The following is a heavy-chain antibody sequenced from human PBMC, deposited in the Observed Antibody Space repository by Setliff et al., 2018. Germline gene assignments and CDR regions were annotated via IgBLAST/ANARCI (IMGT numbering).Heavy chain of an antibody. CDR2: INHNGST. Sequence: PSDTLSLTCAVYGESFSGYYWSWIRKPPGKGLEWIGQINHNGSTNYNPSLKSRVTISVDTSKNQFSLKLSSVTAADTAVYYCARGRLRITMIGVVPVQRGYLDYWGQGTLVTVS. CDR1: GESFSGYY. V-gene: IGHV4-34*01. CDR3: ARGRLRITMIGVVPVQRGYLDY. D-gene: IGHD3-22*01. J-gene: IGHJ4*02.